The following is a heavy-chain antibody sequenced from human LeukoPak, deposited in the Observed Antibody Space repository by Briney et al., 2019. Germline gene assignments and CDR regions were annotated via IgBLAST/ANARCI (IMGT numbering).Heavy chain of an antibody. CDR2: INPNSGGT. CDR1: GYTFTGYY. Sequence: GASVKVSCKASGYTFTGYYMHWVRQAPGQGLEWMGWINPNSGGTNYAQKFQGRVTMTRDTSISTAYMELSRLRSDDTAVYYCARGSYSSGGFRAFDIWGQGTMVTVSS. D-gene: IGHD3-22*01. J-gene: IGHJ3*02. V-gene: IGHV1-2*02. CDR3: ARGSYSSGGFRAFDI.